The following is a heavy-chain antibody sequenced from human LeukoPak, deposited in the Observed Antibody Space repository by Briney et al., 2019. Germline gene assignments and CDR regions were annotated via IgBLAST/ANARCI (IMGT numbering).Heavy chain of an antibody. CDR1: GGTFSSYA. CDR3: ARGSTYGGGDCYQAAY. Sequence: ASVKVSCKASGGTFSSYAISWVRQAPGQGLEWMGGIIPIFGTSNYAQQFQGRVTITTDESTNTAYMELSRLRSEDTAVYYCARGSTYGGGDCYQAAYWGQGTLLPVSP. D-gene: IGHD2-21*01. CDR2: IIPIFGTS. J-gene: IGHJ4*02. V-gene: IGHV1-69*05.